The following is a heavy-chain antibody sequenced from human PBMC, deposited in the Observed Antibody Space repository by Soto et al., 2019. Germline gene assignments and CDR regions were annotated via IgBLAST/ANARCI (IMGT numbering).Heavy chain of an antibody. D-gene: IGHD1-7*01. CDR3: AKLNLNYVIYYYYYMDV. Sequence: PGGSLRLSCAASGLTFSSYAMSWVRQAPGKGLEWVSAISGSGGSTYYADSVKGRFTISRDNSKSTLYLQMNSLRAEDTAVYYCAKLNLNYVIYYYYYMDVWGKGTTVPVSS. V-gene: IGHV3-23*01. CDR1: GLTFSSYA. J-gene: IGHJ6*03. CDR2: ISGSGGST.